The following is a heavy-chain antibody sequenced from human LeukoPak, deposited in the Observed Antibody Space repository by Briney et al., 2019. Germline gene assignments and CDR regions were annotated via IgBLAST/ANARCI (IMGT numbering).Heavy chain of an antibody. CDR1: GGSISSGDYY. J-gene: IGHJ4*02. D-gene: IGHD4-17*01. CDR3: ARGNGVTTSPTDY. V-gene: IGHV4-30-4*01. CDR2: IYYSGST. Sequence: SQTLSLTCTVSGGSISSGDYYWSWIRQPPGKGLEWIGYIYYSGSTYYNPSLKSRVTISVDTSKNQFSLKLSSVTAADTAVYYCARGNGVTTSPTDYWGQGTLVTVSS.